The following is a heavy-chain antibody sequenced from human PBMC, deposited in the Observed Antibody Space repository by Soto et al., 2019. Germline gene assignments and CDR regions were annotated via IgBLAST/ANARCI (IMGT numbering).Heavy chain of an antibody. D-gene: IGHD4-17*01. Sequence: QVQLMRSGAEVKKPGASVKVACKTSGFTFSKYYMHWLRQVPGQGLEWVGLINPSGRTTSYAQKFLGRVTVTRDASTATVYLELTSLRSGDTAVYYCARDLDVTTVTTSFDSWGQGTLVTVSS. V-gene: IGHV1-46*01. J-gene: IGHJ4*02. CDR2: INPSGRTT. CDR1: GFTFSKYY. CDR3: ARDLDVTTVTTSFDS.